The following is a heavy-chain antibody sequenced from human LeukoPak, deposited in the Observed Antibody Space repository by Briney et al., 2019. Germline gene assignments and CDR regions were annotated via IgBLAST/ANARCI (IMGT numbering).Heavy chain of an antibody. Sequence: PSETLSLTCTVSGGSISSSYWSWIRQPPGKGLEWIGYVYYSGSTNYNPSLKSRVTISVDTSKKQFSLKLSSVTAADTAVYYCAFGDYYYYYGMDVWGQGTTVTVSS. CDR2: VYYSGST. CDR3: AFGDYYYYYGMDV. V-gene: IGHV4-59*01. CDR1: GGSISSSY. J-gene: IGHJ6*02. D-gene: IGHD4-17*01.